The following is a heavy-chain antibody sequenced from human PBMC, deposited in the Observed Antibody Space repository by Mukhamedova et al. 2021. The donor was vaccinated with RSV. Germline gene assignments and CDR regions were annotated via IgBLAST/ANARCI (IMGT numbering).Heavy chain of an antibody. Sequence: YSDYPLSVKSRITITPDTSKNQFSLHLSSVTPGDTAVYFCARGDTTRMTYTFDSWGQGILVTVSS. D-gene: IGHD1-1*01. CDR2: YS. V-gene: IGHV6-1*01. CDR3: ARGDTTRMTYTFDS. J-gene: IGHJ4*02.